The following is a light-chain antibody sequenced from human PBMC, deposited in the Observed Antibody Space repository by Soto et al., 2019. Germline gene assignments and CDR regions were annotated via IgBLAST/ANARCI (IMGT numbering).Light chain of an antibody. CDR3: SSYTSSSIYG. Sequence: QSALTQPASVSGSPGQSITISCTGTSSDVGGYNYVSWYQQHPGKAPKLMIYDVSNRPSGVSNRFSGSKSGNTASLTISGLLAEDEADYYCSSYTSSSIYGFGTGTKVTVL. J-gene: IGLJ1*01. CDR2: DVS. V-gene: IGLV2-14*01. CDR1: SSDVGGYNY.